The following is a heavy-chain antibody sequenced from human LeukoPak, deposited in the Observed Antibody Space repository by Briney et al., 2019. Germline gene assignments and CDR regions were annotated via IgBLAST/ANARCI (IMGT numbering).Heavy chain of an antibody. Sequence: GGSLGLSCAASGFTFSSYSMNWVRQAPGKGLEWVSYISSSSSTIYYADSVKGRFTISRDNAKNSLYLQMNSLRAEDTAVYYCARSRLRYFDWLPTSFDYWGQGTLVTVSS. CDR3: ARSRLRYFDWLPTSFDY. V-gene: IGHV3-48*01. J-gene: IGHJ4*02. CDR1: GFTFSSYS. D-gene: IGHD3-9*01. CDR2: ISSSSSTI.